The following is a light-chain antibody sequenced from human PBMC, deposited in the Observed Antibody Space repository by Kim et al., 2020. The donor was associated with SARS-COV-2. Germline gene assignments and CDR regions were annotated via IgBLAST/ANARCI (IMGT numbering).Light chain of an antibody. CDR1: QSVSCN. CDR2: AAS. Sequence: ASPGERATLTCTASQSVSCNLAWYQQKPGQAPRLLISAASSGATGIPVRFSGGGSGTDFTLTISSLQSEDFAVYYCQQYDKWPRTFGQGTKVDIK. CDR3: QQYDKWPRT. V-gene: IGKV3-15*01. J-gene: IGKJ1*01.